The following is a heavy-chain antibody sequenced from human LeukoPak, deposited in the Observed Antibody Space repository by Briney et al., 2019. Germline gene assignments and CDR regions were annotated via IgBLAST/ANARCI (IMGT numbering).Heavy chain of an antibody. V-gene: IGHV3-74*01. CDR1: GFTFSSYW. CDR2: INSDGSST. CDR3: AIDAHCSGGSCYLGGWFDP. J-gene: IGHJ5*02. D-gene: IGHD2-15*01. Sequence: GGSLRLSCAASGFTFSSYWMHWVRQAPGKGLVWVSRINSDGSSTSYADSVKGRFTISRDNAKNTLYLQMNSLRAEDTAVYYCAIDAHCSGGSCYLGGWFDPWGQGTLVTVSS.